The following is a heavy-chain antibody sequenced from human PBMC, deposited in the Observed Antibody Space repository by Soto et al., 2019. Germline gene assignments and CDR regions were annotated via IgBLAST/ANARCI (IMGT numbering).Heavy chain of an antibody. CDR2: ISYDGSNK. CDR1: GFTFSSYA. Sequence: LRLSCAASGFTFSSYAMHWVRQAPGKGLEWVAVISYDGSNKYYADSVKGRFTISRDNSKNTLYLQMNSLRAEDTAVYYCARDAVAVAGTLDYWGQGTLVTVSS. V-gene: IGHV3-30-3*01. D-gene: IGHD6-19*01. CDR3: ARDAVAVAGTLDY. J-gene: IGHJ4*02.